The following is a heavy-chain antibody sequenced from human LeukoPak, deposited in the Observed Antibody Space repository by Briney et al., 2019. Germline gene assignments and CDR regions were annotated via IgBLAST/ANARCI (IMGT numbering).Heavy chain of an antibody. J-gene: IGHJ4*02. Sequence: GRSLRLSCAASGFTFSRYAMHWVRQAPGKGLEWVAVISYNGVHKYYADSVKGRFTISRDNSKSTLYLQMNSLRAEDTAVYYCTRVPEDSGLGHFDYWGQGSLVTVSA. CDR2: ISYNGVHK. V-gene: IGHV3-30*01. D-gene: IGHD3-10*01. CDR3: TRVPEDSGLGHFDY. CDR1: GFTFSRYA.